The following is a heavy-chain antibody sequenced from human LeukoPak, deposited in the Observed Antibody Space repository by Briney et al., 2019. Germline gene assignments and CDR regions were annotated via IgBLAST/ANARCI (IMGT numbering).Heavy chain of an antibody. V-gene: IGHV3-30*02. D-gene: IGHD3-3*01. CDR2: IRYDGSNK. CDR3: AKERGLRFLDTIPYYFDY. CDR1: GFTFSSYG. J-gene: IGHJ4*02. Sequence: GGSLRLSCAASGFTFSSYGMHWVRQAPDKGLEWVAFIRYDGSNKYYADSVKGRFTISRDNSKNTLYLQMNSLRTEDTAVYYCAKERGLRFLDTIPYYFDYWGQGTLVTVSS.